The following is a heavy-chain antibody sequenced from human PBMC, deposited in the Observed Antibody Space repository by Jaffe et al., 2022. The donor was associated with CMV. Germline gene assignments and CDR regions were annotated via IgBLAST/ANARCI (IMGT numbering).Heavy chain of an antibody. V-gene: IGHV3-33*01. CDR3: ARNLAGGYSGYETWYYYGMDV. CDR1: RFTFSSFG. CDR2: IWYDGSNI. Sequence: QVQLVESGGGVVQPGRSLRLSCAASRFTFSSFGMHWVRQAPGKGLEWVAIIWYDGSNIYYADSVKGRFTISRDNSKNTLYLQMNSLRVEDTAVYYCARNLAGGYSGYETWYYYGMDVWGQGTTVTVSS. D-gene: IGHD5-12*01. J-gene: IGHJ6*02.